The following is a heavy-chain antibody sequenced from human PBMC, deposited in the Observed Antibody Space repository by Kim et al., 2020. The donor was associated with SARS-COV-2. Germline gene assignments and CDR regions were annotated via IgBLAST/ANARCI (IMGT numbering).Heavy chain of an antibody. D-gene: IGHD6-19*01. V-gene: IGHV4-59*01. J-gene: IGHJ4*02. Sequence: YTPSLKSRVTRSVDPSKNQFSLKLSSVTAADTAVYYCAREGVAVAGLFDYWGQGTLVTVSS. CDR3: AREGVAVAGLFDY.